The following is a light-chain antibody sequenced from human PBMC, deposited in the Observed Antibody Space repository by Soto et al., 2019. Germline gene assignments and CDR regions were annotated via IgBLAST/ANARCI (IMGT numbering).Light chain of an antibody. CDR3: SSYTSSTTWV. Sequence: QSALTQPASVSGSPGQSITISCTGTSSDVGAYNYVSWYQQHPGKAPKLMIYEVSYRPSGVSDRFSGSRSGNTASLTISGLQAEDESDYYCSSYTSSTTWVFGRGTQLTVL. V-gene: IGLV2-14*01. CDR1: SSDVGAYNY. J-gene: IGLJ3*02. CDR2: EVS.